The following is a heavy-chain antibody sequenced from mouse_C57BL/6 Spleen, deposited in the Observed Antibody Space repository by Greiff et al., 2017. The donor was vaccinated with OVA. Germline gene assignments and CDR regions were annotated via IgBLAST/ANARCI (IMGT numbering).Heavy chain of an antibody. Sequence: EVKVVESEGGLVQPGSSMKLSCTASGFTFSDYYMAWVRQVPEKGLEWVANINYDGSSTYYLDSLKSRFIISRDNAKNILYLQMSSLKSEDTATYYCARESGYGSSYDWYFDVWGTGTTVTVSS. D-gene: IGHD1-1*01. CDR3: ARESGYGSSYDWYFDV. J-gene: IGHJ1*03. CDR2: INYDGSST. V-gene: IGHV5-16*01. CDR1: GFTFSDYY.